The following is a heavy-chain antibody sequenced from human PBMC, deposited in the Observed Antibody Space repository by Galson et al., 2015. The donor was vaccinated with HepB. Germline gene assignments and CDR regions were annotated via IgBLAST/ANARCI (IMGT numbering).Heavy chain of an antibody. CDR2: IWYDGSNK. J-gene: IGHJ3*02. CDR1: GFTFSSYG. V-gene: IGHV3-33*01. Sequence: SLRLSCAASGFTFSSYGMHWVRQAPGKGLEWVAVIWYDGSNKYYADSVKGRFTISRDNSKNTLYLQMNSLRAEDTAVYYCARAREGWELPDAFDIWGQGTMVTVSS. D-gene: IGHD1-26*01. CDR3: ARAREGWELPDAFDI.